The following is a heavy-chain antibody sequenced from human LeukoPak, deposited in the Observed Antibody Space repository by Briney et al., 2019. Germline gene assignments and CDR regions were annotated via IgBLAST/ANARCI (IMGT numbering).Heavy chain of an antibody. D-gene: IGHD6-13*01. V-gene: IGHV4-34*01. J-gene: IGHJ4*02. CDR1: GGSFSGYY. CDR2: INHSGST. Sequence: SETLSLTCAVYGGSFSGYYWSWIRQPPGKGLEWIGEINHSGSTNYSPSLKSRVTISVDTSKNQFSLKLSSVTAADTAVYYCARVHSSSWYGAFFDYWGQGTLVTVSS. CDR3: ARVHSSSWYGAFFDY.